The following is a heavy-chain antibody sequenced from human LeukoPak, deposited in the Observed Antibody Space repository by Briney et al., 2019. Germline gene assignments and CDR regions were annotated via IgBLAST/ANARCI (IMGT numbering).Heavy chain of an antibody. CDR3: ARGGYDILTVDY. CDR2: IYYSGST. D-gene: IGHD3-9*01. Sequence: PSETLSLTCTVSGGSISSYYWSWIRQPPGKGLEWFGYIYYSGSTNYNPSLKSRVTISVGTSKNQFSLKLSSVTAADTAVYYCARGGYDILTVDYWGQGTLVAVSS. J-gene: IGHJ4*02. V-gene: IGHV4-59*01. CDR1: GGSISSYY.